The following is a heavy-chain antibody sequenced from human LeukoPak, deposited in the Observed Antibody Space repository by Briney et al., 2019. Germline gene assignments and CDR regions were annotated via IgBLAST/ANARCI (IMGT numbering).Heavy chain of an antibody. J-gene: IGHJ4*02. CDR2: IIPISGTA. D-gene: IGHD2-2*01. V-gene: IGHV1-69*06. CDR3: ASGRTDIVVVPATLRNYYFDY. CDR1: GGTFSSYD. Sequence: GASVKVSCKASGGTFSSYDISWVRQAPGQGLEWMGGIIPISGTANYAQKFQGRVTITADKPTNTAYMELSSLRSEDTAVYYCASGRTDIVVVPATLRNYYFDYWGQGTLVTVSS.